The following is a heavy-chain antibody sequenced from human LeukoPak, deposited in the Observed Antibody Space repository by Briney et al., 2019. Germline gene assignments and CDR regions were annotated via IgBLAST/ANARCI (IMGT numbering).Heavy chain of an antibody. D-gene: IGHD6-19*01. CDR3: ARVSYSSGWYGYYFDY. V-gene: IGHV6-1*01. CDR2: TYYGSKWYN. CDR1: GDSVSSNSAA. Sequence: SQTLSLTCAISGDSVSSNSAAWNWIRQSPSRGLEWLGRTYYGSKWYNDYAVSVKSRITINPDTSKNQFSLQLNSVTPEDTAVYYCARVSYSSGWYGYYFDYWGQGTLVTVSS. J-gene: IGHJ4*02.